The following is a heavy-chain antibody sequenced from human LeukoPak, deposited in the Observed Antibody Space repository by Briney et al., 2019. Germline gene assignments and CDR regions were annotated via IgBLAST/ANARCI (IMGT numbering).Heavy chain of an antibody. CDR3: AKDLGLVVVVGAAWFDP. CDR2: INASGGT. J-gene: IGHJ5*02. CDR1: GFTFSSYG. Sequence: GGSLRLSCVGSGFTFSSYGMKWVRQAPGKGLEWVASINASGGTYYADSVTGRFTISNGSSKKQGYLQMNSLRAEDTAVYYCAKDLGLVVVVGAAWFDPRGQGTLVIVSS. V-gene: IGHV3-23*01. D-gene: IGHD2-15*01.